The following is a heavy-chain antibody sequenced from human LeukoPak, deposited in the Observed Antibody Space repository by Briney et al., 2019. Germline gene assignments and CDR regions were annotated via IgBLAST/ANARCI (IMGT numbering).Heavy chain of an antibody. J-gene: IGHJ4*02. CDR2: ISYDGSNK. Sequence: PGGSLRLSCAASGFTFSSYAMHWVRQAPGKGLEWVAVISYDGSNKYYADSVKGRFTISRDNSKNTLYLQMNSLRAEDTAVYYCASIAVAGTSKYYFDYWGQGTLVTVSS. CDR1: GFTFSSYA. D-gene: IGHD6-19*01. CDR3: ASIAVAGTSKYYFDY. V-gene: IGHV3-30*04.